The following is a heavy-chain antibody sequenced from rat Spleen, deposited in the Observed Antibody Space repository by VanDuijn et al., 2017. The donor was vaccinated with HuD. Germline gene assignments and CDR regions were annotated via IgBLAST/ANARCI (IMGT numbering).Heavy chain of an antibody. J-gene: IGHJ2*01. D-gene: IGHD1-10*01. Sequence: EVQLVESGGGLVQPGGSLRVSCAVSGFTFSDYYMAWVRQAPTKGLEWVASITTGGGNTYYRDSVKGRFTGSRDNAKSTLYLQMDSLRSEDTATYYCARQYNNFGYFDYWGQGVMVTVSS. CDR2: ITTGGGNT. V-gene: IGHV5-25*01. CDR3: ARQYNNFGYFDY. CDR1: GFTFSDYY.